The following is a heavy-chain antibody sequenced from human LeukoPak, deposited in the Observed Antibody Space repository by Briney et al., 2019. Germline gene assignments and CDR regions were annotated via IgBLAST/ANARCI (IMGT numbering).Heavy chain of an antibody. Sequence: PGRSLRLSCAASGFTFSSYAMHWVRQAPGKGLEWVAVISYDGSNKYYADSVKGRFTISRDNSKNTLYLQMNSLRAEDTAVYYCARVPPSTRHNRHRPTSRYYFDYWGQGTLVTVSS. J-gene: IGHJ4*02. CDR1: GFTFSSYA. V-gene: IGHV3-30-3*01. D-gene: IGHD2-2*01. CDR3: ARVPPSTRHNRHRPTSRYYFDY. CDR2: ISYDGSNK.